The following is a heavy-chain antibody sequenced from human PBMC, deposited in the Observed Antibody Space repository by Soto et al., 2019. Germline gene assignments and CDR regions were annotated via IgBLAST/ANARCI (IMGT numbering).Heavy chain of an antibody. J-gene: IGHJ6*02. CDR3: ARLRVRGVSPGRYQRYYGLDV. Sequence: ASVKVSCKASGYTFTSYAINWVRQAPGQGLEWMGWISGYNGNTNYAQKLQGRVTMTTEISTNTAYMELRSLTSDDTAVYYCARLRVRGVSPGRYQRYYGLDVWGQGTTVTVSS. CDR2: ISGYNGNT. V-gene: IGHV1-18*01. CDR1: GYTFTSYA. D-gene: IGHD3-10*01.